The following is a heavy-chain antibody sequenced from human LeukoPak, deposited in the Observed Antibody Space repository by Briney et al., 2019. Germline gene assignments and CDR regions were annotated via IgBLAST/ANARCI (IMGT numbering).Heavy chain of an antibody. D-gene: IGHD2-2*01. V-gene: IGHV4-4*07. CDR1: GGSISTYY. J-gene: IGHJ4*02. Sequence: PSETLSLTCTVSGGSISTYYWSWIRQPAGKGLEWIGRMHSSGTTHYNPSLRSRVTLSIDTSKNQFSLKLSSVTAADTAVYYCGRLNLPAVSGAFDYWGQGTLVTVSS. CDR3: GRLNLPAVSGAFDY. CDR2: MHSSGTT.